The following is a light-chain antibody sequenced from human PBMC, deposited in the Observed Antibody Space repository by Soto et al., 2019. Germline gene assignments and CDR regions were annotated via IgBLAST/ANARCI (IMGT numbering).Light chain of an antibody. J-gene: IGKJ1*01. V-gene: IGKV3-20*01. CDR3: QQYGSSHTWA. CDR2: EAS. CDR1: QSVSSTY. Sequence: EIVLTQSPGILSLSPGERATLSFSSSQSVSSTYLAWYQQRPGQTPKLLIYEASTRATGIPDRLTGGGSGTDFILTVSRLETEYFAVYNCQQYGSSHTWAFGQGTKVDIK.